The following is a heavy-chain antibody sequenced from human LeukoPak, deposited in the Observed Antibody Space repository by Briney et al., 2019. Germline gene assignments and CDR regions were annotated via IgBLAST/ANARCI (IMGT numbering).Heavy chain of an antibody. D-gene: IGHD3-3*01. Sequence: GGSLRLSCAASGFTFSSYAMSWVRQAPGKGLEWVSAISGSGGSTYYADSVKGRFTISRDNSQNTLYLQMNSLRAEDTAVYYCARDQGQFLVRGGSYGMDVWGQGTTVTVSS. J-gene: IGHJ6*02. V-gene: IGHV3-23*01. CDR2: ISGSGGST. CDR1: GFTFSSYA. CDR3: ARDQGQFLVRGGSYGMDV.